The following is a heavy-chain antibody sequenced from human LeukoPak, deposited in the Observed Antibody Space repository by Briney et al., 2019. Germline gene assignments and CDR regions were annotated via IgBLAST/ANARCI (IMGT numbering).Heavy chain of an antibody. CDR1: GGSISSSSYY. D-gene: IGHD3-22*01. Sequence: SETLSLTRTVSGGSISSSSYYWGWIRQPPGKGLEWIGCVYYSGSNYYNPSLKSPVTISVDTSKNQFSLKLSSVTAADTAVYYCARLRREDRSGYPYYFDYWGQGTLDTVSS. CDR3: ARLRREDRSGYPYYFDY. CDR2: VYYSGSN. V-gene: IGHV4-39*01. J-gene: IGHJ4*02.